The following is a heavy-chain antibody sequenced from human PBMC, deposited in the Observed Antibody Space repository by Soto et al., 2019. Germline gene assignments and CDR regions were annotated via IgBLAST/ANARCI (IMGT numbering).Heavy chain of an antibody. CDR3: AKTLYGDYEGVTYYYYGMDV. CDR2: ISYDGSNK. D-gene: IGHD4-17*01. V-gene: IGHV3-30*18. CDR1: GFTFSSYG. Sequence: QVQLVESGGGVVQPGRSLRLSCAASGFTFSSYGMHWVRQAPGKGLEWVAVISYDGSNKYYADSVKGRFTISRDNSKNSLYLQMNSLRAEDTAVYYCAKTLYGDYEGVTYYYYGMDVWGQGTTVTVSS. J-gene: IGHJ6*02.